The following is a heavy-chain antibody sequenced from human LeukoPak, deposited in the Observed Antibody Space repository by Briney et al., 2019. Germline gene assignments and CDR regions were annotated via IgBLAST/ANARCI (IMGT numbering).Heavy chain of an antibody. CDR2: IYSGGST. J-gene: IGHJ4*02. CDR3: ARGGYYYDSKMGPDY. Sequence: GGSLRLSCAASGFTVSSNYMSWVRQAPGKGLEWVSVIYSGGSTYYADSVKGRFTISRDNSKNTLYLQMNSLRAEDTAVYYCARGGYYYDSKMGPDYWDQGTLVTVSS. V-gene: IGHV3-53*01. D-gene: IGHD3-22*01. CDR1: GFTVSSNY.